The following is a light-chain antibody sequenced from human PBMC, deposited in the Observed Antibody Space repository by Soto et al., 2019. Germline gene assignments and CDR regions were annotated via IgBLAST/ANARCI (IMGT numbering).Light chain of an antibody. Sequence: QSVLTQPASVSGPPGHSITISCTGTSTDVGAYNYVSCYQQHPGKAPKLMIYEVSNRPSGVSNRFSGSKSGNTASLTISGLQAEDEADYYCSSYISSSTLVFGTGTKVTVL. V-gene: IGLV2-14*01. J-gene: IGLJ1*01. CDR3: SSYISSSTLV. CDR1: STDVGAYNY. CDR2: EVS.